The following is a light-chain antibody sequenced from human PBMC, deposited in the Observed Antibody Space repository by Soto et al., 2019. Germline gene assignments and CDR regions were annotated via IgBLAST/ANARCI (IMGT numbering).Light chain of an antibody. J-gene: IGLJ2*01. CDR3: LLSYGGARRV. CDR1: TGAVTSGHY. CDR2: DTN. Sequence: QAVVTQDPSLTVSPGGTVTLTCAASTGAVTSGHYPYWFQQKPGQAPRTLIYDTNNKHSGTPARFSGSLLGGKPALTLSGAQPEAEAEYFCLLSYGGARRVFGGGTKLTVL. V-gene: IGLV7-46*01.